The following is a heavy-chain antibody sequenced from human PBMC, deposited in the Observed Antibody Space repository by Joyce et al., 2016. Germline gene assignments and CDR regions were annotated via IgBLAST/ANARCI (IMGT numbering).Heavy chain of an antibody. CDR2: ISGDRRFI. V-gene: IGHV3-21*02. D-gene: IGHD2-21*01. CDR1: GFMFSTSS. Sequence: EVQLVESGGGLVKPGGSLKISCAASGFMFSTSSMSWFRQAPVKGLEWVSAISGDRRFIFHADSVRGRFTVSRDNAENSLYLQMKSLRVEDTAVYFCARGGLVYDYSMDVWGQGTTVIVSS. J-gene: IGHJ6*02. CDR3: ARGGLVYDYSMDV.